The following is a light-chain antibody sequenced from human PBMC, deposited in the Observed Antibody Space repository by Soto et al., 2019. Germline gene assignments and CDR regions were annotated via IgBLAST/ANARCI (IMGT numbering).Light chain of an antibody. CDR1: SSDIGSYNH. CDR3: ISYTDRQSYL. CDR2: AVS. Sequence: QSVLAQPASVSGSPGQSITISCSGTSSDIGSYNHVAWYQQFPGKSPKLMIYAVSDRPSGVSDRFSGSKSGITASLTISGLQTEYDADYYCISYTDRQSYLFGTGTK. J-gene: IGLJ1*01. V-gene: IGLV2-14*03.